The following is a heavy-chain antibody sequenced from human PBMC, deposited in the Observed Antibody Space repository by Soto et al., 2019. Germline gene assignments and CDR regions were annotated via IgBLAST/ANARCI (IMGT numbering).Heavy chain of an antibody. CDR3: AHRRGWRVDGSGSSLY. D-gene: IGHD3-10*01. Sequence: QITLKESGPTLVKPTQTLTLTCTFSGFSLSTSGVGVVWIRHPPGKALEWLALIYWDADKRYSPSLKSRLTITKATSKNQVVLTMTNMDPVDIDTYYCAHRRGWRVDGSGSSLYWGQGTLVTVSS. J-gene: IGHJ4*02. V-gene: IGHV2-5*02. CDR1: GFSLSTSGVG. CDR2: IYWDADK.